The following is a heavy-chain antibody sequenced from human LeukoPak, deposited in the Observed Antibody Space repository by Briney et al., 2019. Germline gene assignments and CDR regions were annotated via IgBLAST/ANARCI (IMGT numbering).Heavy chain of an antibody. Sequence: GGSLRLSCAASGFTFSSYWMHWVRQVPGKGLVWVSRIDSDGSRTTYADSVKGRFTISRDNAKNTLYLQMNSLRAEDTAVYYCARGLYSRSSYTKGYWGQGTVVTVSS. CDR1: GFTFSSYW. D-gene: IGHD1-26*01. J-gene: IGHJ4*02. CDR2: IDSDGSRT. CDR3: ARGLYSRSSYTKGY. V-gene: IGHV3-74*01.